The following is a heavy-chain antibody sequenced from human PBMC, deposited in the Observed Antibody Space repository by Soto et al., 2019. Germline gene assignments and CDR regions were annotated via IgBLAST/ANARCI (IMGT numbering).Heavy chain of an antibody. J-gene: IGHJ3*02. CDR2: IYWNDDK. D-gene: IGHD3-3*01. V-gene: IGHV2-5*01. Sequence: SGPTLVNPTQTLTLTCTFSGFSLSTSGVGVGWIRQPPGKALEWLALIYWNDDKRYSPSLKSRLTITKNTSKNQVVLTMTNMEPVDTATYFFAHSQPYYDFWSRDAFDIWGQGTMVTVSS. CDR3: AHSQPYYDFWSRDAFDI. CDR1: GFSLSTSGVG.